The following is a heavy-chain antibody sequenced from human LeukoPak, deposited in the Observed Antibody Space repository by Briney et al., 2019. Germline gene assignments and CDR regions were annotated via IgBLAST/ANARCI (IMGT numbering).Heavy chain of an antibody. CDR1: GYTFTSYD. J-gene: IGHJ5*02. CDR2: MNPNSGNT. V-gene: IGHV1-8*01. Sequence: ASVKVSCKASGYTFTSYDINWVRQATGQGLEWMGWMNPNSGNTGYAQKFQGRVTMTRNTSISTAYMELSSLRSEDTAVYYCTRSGSGWYWDWFDPWGQGTLVTVSS. CDR3: TRSGSGWYWDWFDP. D-gene: IGHD6-19*01.